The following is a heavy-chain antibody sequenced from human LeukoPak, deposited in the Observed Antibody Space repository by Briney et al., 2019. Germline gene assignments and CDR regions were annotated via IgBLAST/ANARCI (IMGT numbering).Heavy chain of an antibody. V-gene: IGHV3-7*01. CDR2: IKYDESEK. J-gene: IGHJ4*02. D-gene: IGHD1-1*01. CDR3: ARITTNGYFEY. Sequence: GGSLRLSCAASGFTFSSFWMGWARQAPGKGLEWVASIKYDESEKHHVDSVKGRFTISRDNAKNSLYLQMNSLRAEDTAVYFCARITTNGYFEYWGQGTLVTVSS. CDR1: GFTFSSFW.